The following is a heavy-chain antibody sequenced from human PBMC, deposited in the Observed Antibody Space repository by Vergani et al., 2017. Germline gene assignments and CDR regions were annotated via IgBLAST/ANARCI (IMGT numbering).Heavy chain of an antibody. CDR3: ASYCSGGSCARHGMDV. CDR2: VSGSSATP. Sequence: EVQLLESGGGLVQPGGSLRLSCEASGFSFPGYAMSWVRQAPGKGLEWVSSVSGSSATPYYADSVKGRFIISRDNSKNTLHLQMNSLRADDTAVYYCASYCSGGSCARHGMDVWGQGP. CDR1: GFSFPGYA. J-gene: IGHJ6*02. V-gene: IGHV3-23*01. D-gene: IGHD2-15*01.